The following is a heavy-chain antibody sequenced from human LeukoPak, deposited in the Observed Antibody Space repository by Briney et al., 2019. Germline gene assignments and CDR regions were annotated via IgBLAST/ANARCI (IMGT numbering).Heavy chain of an antibody. CDR1: GFTFSSYT. J-gene: IGHJ4*02. CDR2: IPWHGNNP. Sequence: GGSLRLSCAASGFTFSSYTMHWVRQAPDKGLEWVALIPWHGNNPYYAGSVQGRFTISRDSSRNTLYLQMNSLRTEDTAEYYCARLASTVTSPLDYWGQGTLVTVSS. CDR3: ARLASTVTSPLDY. V-gene: IGHV3-30*04. D-gene: IGHD4-11*01.